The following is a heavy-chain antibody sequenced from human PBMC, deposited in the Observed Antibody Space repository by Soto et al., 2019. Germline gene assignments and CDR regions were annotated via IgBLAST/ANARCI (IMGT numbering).Heavy chain of an antibody. CDR1: DGSISSYY. J-gene: IGHJ6*03. CDR2: IYYSGST. D-gene: IGHD3-3*01. CDR3: ARLLGGSGYYYYYYMDV. Sequence: SETLSLTCTVSDGSISSYYWSWIRQPPGKGLEWIGYIYYSGSTYYNPSLKSRVTVSVDTSKNQFSLKLSSVTAADTAVYYCARLLGGSGYYYYYYMDVWGKGTTVTVSS. V-gene: IGHV4-59*04.